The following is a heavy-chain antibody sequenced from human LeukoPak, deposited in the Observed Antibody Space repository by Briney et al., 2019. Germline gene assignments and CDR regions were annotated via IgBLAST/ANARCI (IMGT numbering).Heavy chain of an antibody. CDR1: GFSFSNNN. CDR2: ISGSGDST. J-gene: IGHJ4*02. CDR3: ARRGTYFGGFDY. Sequence: PGGSLRLSCSASGFSFSNNNMSWVRQAPGKGLEWGSGISGSGDSTNYADSVKGRCTISRDNSKNRLYLQMNILRVEDTAVYYCARRGTYFGGFDYWGQGTLVTVPS. D-gene: IGHD1-26*01. V-gene: IGHV3-23*01.